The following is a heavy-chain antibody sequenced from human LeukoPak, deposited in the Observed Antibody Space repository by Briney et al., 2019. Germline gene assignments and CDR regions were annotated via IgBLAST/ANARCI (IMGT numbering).Heavy chain of an antibody. V-gene: IGHV1-8*01. CDR3: ARSRKQLYWFDP. CDR2: MNPNSGNT. D-gene: IGHD2-2*02. CDR1: GYTFTSYD. J-gene: IGHJ5*02. Sequence: ASVTVSCKASGYTFTSYDINWVRQATGQGLEWMGWMNPNSGNTGFAQKFQGRVTMTRNTSISTAYMELSSLRSEDTAVYYCARSRKQLYWFDPWGQGTLVTVSS.